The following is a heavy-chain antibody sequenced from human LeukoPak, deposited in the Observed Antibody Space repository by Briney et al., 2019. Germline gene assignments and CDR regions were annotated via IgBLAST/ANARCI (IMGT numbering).Heavy chain of an antibody. CDR3: AREYIPDYYYMDV. CDR1: GFTFSSYA. Sequence: GGSLRLSCAASGFTFSSYAMHWVRQAPGKGLEWVAVISYDGSNKYYADSVKGRFTISRDNSKNTLYLQMNSLRAEDTAVYYCAREYIPDYYYMDVWGKGTTVTVSS. V-gene: IGHV3-30-3*01. D-gene: IGHD2-2*02. CDR2: ISYDGSNK. J-gene: IGHJ6*03.